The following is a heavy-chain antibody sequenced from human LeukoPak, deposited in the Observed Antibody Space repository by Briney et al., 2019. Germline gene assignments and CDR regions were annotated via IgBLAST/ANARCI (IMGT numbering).Heavy chain of an antibody. J-gene: IGHJ4*02. Sequence: GGSLRLSCAASGFTFSSYGMHWVRQAPGKGLEWVAVISYDGSNKYYADSVKGRFTISRDNSKNTLYLQMNSLRAEDTAVYYCAKAPGAESSGFAFDYWGQGTLVTVSS. CDR2: ISYDGSNK. D-gene: IGHD6-19*01. CDR1: GFTFSSYG. V-gene: IGHV3-30*18. CDR3: AKAPGAESSGFAFDY.